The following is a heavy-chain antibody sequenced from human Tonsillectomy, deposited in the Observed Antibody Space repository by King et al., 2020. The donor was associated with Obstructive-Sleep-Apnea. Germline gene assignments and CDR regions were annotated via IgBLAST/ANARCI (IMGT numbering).Heavy chain of an antibody. CDR2: ISGSGGSA. CDR3: AKDDYYDYGMDV. Sequence: DVQLVESGGGLVQPGGSLRLSCAASGFSFSNNAMSWVRQAPGKGLEWVSAISGSGGSAHYADSVKGRFTISRDNSKNTLFLQMNTLRAEDTALYYCAKDDYYDYGMDVWGQGTTVTVSS. J-gene: IGHJ6*02. CDR1: GFSFSNNA. V-gene: IGHV3-23*04.